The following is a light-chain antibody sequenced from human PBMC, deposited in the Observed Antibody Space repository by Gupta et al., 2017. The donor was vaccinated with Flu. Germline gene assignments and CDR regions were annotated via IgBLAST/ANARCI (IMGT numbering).Light chain of an antibody. CDR3: GTWDSSRSAWV. CDR1: SSNIGNGY. J-gene: IGLJ3*02. V-gene: IGLV1-51*01. Sequence: QSVLTQPPSVSTAPGREVTISCSGSSSNIGNGYVSWYQHLPGTAPKLLIYDNSKRPAGIPDRFSGSKSGTSATLGITGLQTGDEADYYCGTWDSSRSAWVFGGGTRLTVL. CDR2: DNS.